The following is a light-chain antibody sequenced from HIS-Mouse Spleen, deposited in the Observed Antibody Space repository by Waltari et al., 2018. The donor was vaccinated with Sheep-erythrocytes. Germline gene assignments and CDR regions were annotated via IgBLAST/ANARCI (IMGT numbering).Light chain of an antibody. Sequence: QSALTQPRSVSGSPGPSVTIPCTGTSSDVGGYNYVSWYQQHPGKAPKLMIYDVSKRPSGVPDRFSGSKAGNTASLTSSGLQAEDEADYYCCSYAGSYNHVFATGTKVTVL. V-gene: IGLV2-11*01. CDR3: CSYAGSYNHV. CDR2: DVS. J-gene: IGLJ1*01. CDR1: SSDVGGYNY.